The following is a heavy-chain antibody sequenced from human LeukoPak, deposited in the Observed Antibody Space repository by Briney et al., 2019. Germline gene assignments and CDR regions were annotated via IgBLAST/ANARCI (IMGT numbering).Heavy chain of an antibody. Sequence: GESLRRSCAASGFTFSSYDMHWVRQPTGKGLEWVSDICSAGNTYYHGSVKGRFTISRENSKNPLYLQMNNLSAADTAVYYCVSDRFRVVRGVRYYYYGMDVWGQGTTVTVSS. CDR3: VSDRFRVVRGVRYYYYGMDV. CDR1: GFTFSSYD. J-gene: IGHJ6*02. V-gene: IGHV3-13*04. D-gene: IGHD3-10*01. CDR2: ICSAGNT.